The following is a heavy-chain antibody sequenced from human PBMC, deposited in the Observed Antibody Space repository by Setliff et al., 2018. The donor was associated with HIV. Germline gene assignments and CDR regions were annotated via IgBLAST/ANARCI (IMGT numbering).Heavy chain of an antibody. CDR3: ATQTVAVGAPGYFDS. V-gene: IGHV1-69*13. Sequence: SVKVSCKASGGTFSNYAFSWVRQAPGQGLEWMGGIIPLFGTANYAQNFQGRVTITADASTSTAYMELSSLRSEDTAMYYCATQTVAVGAPGYFDSWGQGTLVTVSS. CDR1: GGTFSNYA. D-gene: IGHD2-15*01. J-gene: IGHJ4*02. CDR2: IIPLFGTA.